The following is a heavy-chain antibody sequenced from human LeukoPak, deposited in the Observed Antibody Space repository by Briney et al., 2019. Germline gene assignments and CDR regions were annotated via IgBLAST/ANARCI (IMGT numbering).Heavy chain of an antibody. CDR3: AKDRSIGTYYTFDH. Sequence: GGSLRLSCAASGFTLSSYAMSWVRQAPGKGLEWVSSISASAAMTYYADSVRGRFTVSRDNSNNTLYLQMSSLTAADTAVYYCAKDRSIGTYYTFDHWGQGTLVTVSS. CDR2: ISASAAMT. V-gene: IGHV3-23*01. J-gene: IGHJ4*02. D-gene: IGHD1-26*01. CDR1: GFTLSSYA.